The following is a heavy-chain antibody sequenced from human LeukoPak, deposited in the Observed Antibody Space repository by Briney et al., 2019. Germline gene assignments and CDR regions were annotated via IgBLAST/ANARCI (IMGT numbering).Heavy chain of an antibody. CDR3: ARHEARSSWSTFDY. CDR1: GYSFTTYW. J-gene: IGHJ4*02. CDR2: IQPGNPDI. Sequence: GESLKISCKGSGYSFTTYWIGWVRQVPGEGLERMGIIQPGNPDIRYSPSFQGQVTISADQSITTAYLQWSSLKASDSAIYYCARHEARSSWSTFDYWGLGTLVTVSS. V-gene: IGHV5-51*01. D-gene: IGHD3-3*01.